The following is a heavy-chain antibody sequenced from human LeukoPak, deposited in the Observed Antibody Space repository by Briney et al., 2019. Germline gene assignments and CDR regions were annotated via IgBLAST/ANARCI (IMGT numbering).Heavy chain of an antibody. J-gene: IGHJ4*02. D-gene: IGHD6-19*01. CDR1: GFTFSSYE. V-gene: IGHV3-48*03. CDR3: ARGGGSAWFLDY. CDR2: ISSSGSSI. Sequence: GGSLRLSCAASGFTFSSYEMNWVRQAPGKGLEWVSYISSSGSSIYYADSVKGRFTISRDNAKNSLYLQMNSLRAEDTAVYYCARGGGSAWFLDYWGQGTLVTVSS.